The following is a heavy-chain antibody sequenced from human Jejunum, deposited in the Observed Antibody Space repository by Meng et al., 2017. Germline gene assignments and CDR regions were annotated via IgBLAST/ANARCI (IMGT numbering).Heavy chain of an antibody. J-gene: IGHJ4*02. D-gene: IGHD6-19*01. V-gene: IGHV4-61*01. CDR3: ARMIGSGPFDY. CDR2: THYSRSP. Sequence: SETLSLTCTVSGDSVSTNYFWSWLRQSPGKGLELIGYTHYSRSPDYNPSLKSRVTISIDTSKNQFSLNLNSVTTTDTAVYYCARMIGSGPFDYWGQGTRVTGYS. CDR1: GDSVSTNYF.